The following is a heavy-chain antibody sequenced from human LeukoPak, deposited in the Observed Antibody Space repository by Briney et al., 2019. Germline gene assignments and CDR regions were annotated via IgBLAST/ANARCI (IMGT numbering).Heavy chain of an antibody. Sequence: ASVKVSCQASGYTFTGHYMHWLRQAPGQGLEWMGWIKSDNGDTGSAQKFQGRVTITRDTSITTVYMELSRLTSDDTAVYYCAREGMNTVPGSPDKDFGHWGQGTLVTVSS. CDR2: IKSDNGDT. D-gene: IGHD4-11*01. V-gene: IGHV1-2*02. J-gene: IGHJ4*02. CDR1: GYTFTGHY. CDR3: AREGMNTVPGSPDKDFGH.